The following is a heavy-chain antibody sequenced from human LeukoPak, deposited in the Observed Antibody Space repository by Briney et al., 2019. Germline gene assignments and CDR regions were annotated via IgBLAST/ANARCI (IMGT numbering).Heavy chain of an antibody. CDR2: IYYSGST. CDR1: GGSISSYY. Sequence: SETLSLTCTVSGGSISSYYWSWIRQPPGKGLEWIGYIYYSGSTNYNPSLKSRVTISVDTSKNQFSLKLSSVTAADTAVYYCARNGVAGLADYWSQGTLVTVSS. CDR3: ARNGVAGLADY. J-gene: IGHJ4*02. D-gene: IGHD6-19*01. V-gene: IGHV4-59*08.